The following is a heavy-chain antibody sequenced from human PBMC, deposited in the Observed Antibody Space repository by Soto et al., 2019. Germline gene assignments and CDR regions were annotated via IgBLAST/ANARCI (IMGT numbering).Heavy chain of an antibody. Sequence: EVQLVESGGGLVKPGGSLRLSCAASGFTFSSCSMNWVRQAPGKGLEWVSSISSSSSYIYYADSVKGRFTISRDNAKNSLYLQMNGLRAEDTAVYYRARLKSYDSSGYYCYWGQGTLVTLSS. CDR3: ARLKSYDSSGYYCY. J-gene: IGHJ4*02. CDR1: GFTFSSCS. CDR2: ISSSSSYI. D-gene: IGHD3-22*01. V-gene: IGHV3-21*01.